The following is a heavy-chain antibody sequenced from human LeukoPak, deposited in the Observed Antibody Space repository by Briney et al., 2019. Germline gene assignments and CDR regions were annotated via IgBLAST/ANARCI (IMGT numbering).Heavy chain of an antibody. D-gene: IGHD2-2*01. J-gene: IGHJ4*02. V-gene: IGHV4-59*08. CDR2: IYYSGST. CDR1: GVSISSYY. Sequence: SETLSLTCTVSGVSISSYYWSWIRQPPGKGLEWIGYIYYSGSTNYNPSLKSRVTISVDTSKNQFSLKLSSVTAADTAVYYCARHSDLTRRTYYFDYWGQGTLVTVSS. CDR3: ARHSDLTRRTYYFDY.